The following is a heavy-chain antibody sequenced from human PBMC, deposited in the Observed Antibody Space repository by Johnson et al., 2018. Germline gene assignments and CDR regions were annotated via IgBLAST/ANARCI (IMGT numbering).Heavy chain of an antibody. CDR3: ARVCCGGALREAMDV. CDR2: ISSDGRNT. D-gene: IGHD3-16*01. Sequence: QVQLVESGGGVVQPGMSLRLSCAGSGFIFNNYAMHWVRQAPGKGLEWVTVISSDGRNTYYADSVKGRFTISRDNSKTTLYLQMNSLTADDTAVYYCARVCCGGALREAMDVWGKGTTVTVSS. J-gene: IGHJ6*03. V-gene: IGHV3-30*04. CDR1: GFIFNNYA.